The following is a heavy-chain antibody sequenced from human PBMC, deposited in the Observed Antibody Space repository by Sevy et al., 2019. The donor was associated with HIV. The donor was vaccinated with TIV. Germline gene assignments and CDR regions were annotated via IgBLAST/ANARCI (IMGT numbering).Heavy chain of an antibody. CDR2: TYYRSKWYN. CDR3: ARAGATIFGIVTMSFDV. CDR1: GDSVSTNSAV. D-gene: IGHD3-3*01. V-gene: IGHV6-1*01. J-gene: IGHJ4*02. Sequence: QLQTLSLTCAISGDSVSTNSAVWNWIRQSPSRGLEWLGRTYYRSKWYNDYSVSLKGRLTITPDTSKNQFSLHLKSVTADDTAVYFCARAGATIFGIVTMSFDVWGQGTLVTVSS.